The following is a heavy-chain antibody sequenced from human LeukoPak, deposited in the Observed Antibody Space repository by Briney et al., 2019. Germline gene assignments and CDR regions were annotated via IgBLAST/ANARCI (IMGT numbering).Heavy chain of an antibody. J-gene: IGHJ4*02. V-gene: IGHV3-30*18. CDR2: ILYDGSYE. D-gene: IGHD1-26*01. CDR1: GFTASSNY. Sequence: GGSLRLSCAASGFTASSNYMSWVRQAPGKGLEWVAVILYDGSYEYYVDSVQGRFTISRDNSKNTLYLQMKSLRAEDTAVYYCAKGSIVGAALDYWGQGTLVRVSS. CDR3: AKGSIVGAALDY.